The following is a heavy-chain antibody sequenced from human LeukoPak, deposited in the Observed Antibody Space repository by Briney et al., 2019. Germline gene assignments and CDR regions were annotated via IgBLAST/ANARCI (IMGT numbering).Heavy chain of an antibody. CDR1: GFTFSSYW. Sequence: GGSLRLSCAASGFTFSSYWMHWVRQALGKGLVWVSRINSDGSGTIYADSVRGRFTISRDNAKNTLYLQVNSLRAEDTAVYYCARTEGTVAHDSWGQGTLLTVSS. D-gene: IGHD4-23*01. V-gene: IGHV3-74*01. CDR2: INSDGSGT. CDR3: ARTEGTVAHDS. J-gene: IGHJ5*01.